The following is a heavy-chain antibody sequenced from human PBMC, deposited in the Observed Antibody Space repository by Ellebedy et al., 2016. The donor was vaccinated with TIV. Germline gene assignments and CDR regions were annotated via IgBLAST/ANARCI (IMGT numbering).Heavy chain of an antibody. CDR1: GYTFTNYG. D-gene: IGHD2-15*01. J-gene: IGHJ5*02. CDR3: ARDWFCSGGSCYNRFDP. V-gene: IGHV1-18*04. CDR2: ISTNNGKT. Sequence: ASVKVSYKASGYTFTNYGISWVRQAPGQGLEWMGWISTNNGKTNYAQKLQGRVTMTTDTSTSTAYMELRSLRSDDTAVYYCARDWFCSGGSCYNRFDPWGQGTLVTVSS.